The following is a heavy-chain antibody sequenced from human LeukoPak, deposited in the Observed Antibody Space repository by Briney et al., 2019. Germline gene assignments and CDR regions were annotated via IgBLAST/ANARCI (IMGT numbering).Heavy chain of an antibody. J-gene: IGHJ4*02. CDR1: GGSISSFY. CDR2: IYYSGST. D-gene: IGHD3-10*01. Sequence: MPSETLSLTCTVSGGSISSFYWSWIRQPPGKGLEWIGYIYYSGSTNYNPSLKSRVTISVDRSKNQFSLELSSVTAADTAVYYCARALLWFGEPRTTTFDYWGQGTLVTVSS. V-gene: IGHV4-59*12. CDR3: ARALLWFGEPRTTTFDY.